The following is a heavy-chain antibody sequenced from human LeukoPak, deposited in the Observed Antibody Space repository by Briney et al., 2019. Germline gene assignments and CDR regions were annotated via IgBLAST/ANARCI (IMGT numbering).Heavy chain of an antibody. CDR3: ITFSMIVVVITD. J-gene: IGHJ4*02. Sequence: PGGSLRLSCAASGFTFSSYWMHWVRQAPGKGLVWVSRINSDGSSTSYADSVKGRFTISRDNAKNTLYLQMNSLKTEDTAVYYCITFSMIVVVITDWGQGTLVTVSS. V-gene: IGHV3-74*01. CDR2: INSDGSST. D-gene: IGHD3-22*01. CDR1: GFTFSSYW.